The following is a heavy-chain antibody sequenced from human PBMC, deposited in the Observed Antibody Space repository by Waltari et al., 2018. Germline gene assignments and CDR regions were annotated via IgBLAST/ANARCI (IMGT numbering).Heavy chain of an antibody. D-gene: IGHD3-10*01. Sequence: EVQLVQSGAEVKKPGATVKISCKASGYTSTDYFMHWVQQAPGKGLEGVGRIDPEDGETVYAEKFQGRVTITADTSTDTSYLELSSLRSDDTAVYYCAPLPGGSGQTFDYWGQGTLLTVSS. J-gene: IGHJ4*02. CDR1: GYTSTDYF. V-gene: IGHV1-69-2*01. CDR3: APLPGGSGQTFDY. CDR2: IDPEDGET.